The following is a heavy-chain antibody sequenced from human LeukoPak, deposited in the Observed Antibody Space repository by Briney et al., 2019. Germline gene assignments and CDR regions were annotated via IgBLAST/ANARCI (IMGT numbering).Heavy chain of an antibody. CDR3: ARVFSSSWYGIAFDI. CDR2: IYTSGST. V-gene: IGHV4-4*07. J-gene: IGHJ3*02. CDR1: GGSNSSYY. D-gene: IGHD6-13*01. Sequence: PSETLSLTCTVSGGSNSSYYWSWIRQPAGKGLEWIGRIYTSGSTNYNPSLKSRVTMSVDTSKNQFSLKLSSVTAADTAVYYCARVFSSSWYGIAFDIWGQGTMVTVSS.